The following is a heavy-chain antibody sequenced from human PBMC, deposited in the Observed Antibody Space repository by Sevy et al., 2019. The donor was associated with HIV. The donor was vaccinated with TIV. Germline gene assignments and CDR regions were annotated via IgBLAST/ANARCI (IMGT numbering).Heavy chain of an antibody. CDR1: GFTFSSYD. D-gene: IGHD3-16*01. CDR3: AAVALTFGGGPYEIDHFMDV. CDR2: ISYDGRGK. Sequence: GGSLRLSCAASGFTFSSYDMHWVRQAPGKGLEWVAVISYDGRGKHYADSVKGRFTISRDNAKNTLYLQMNSLRVEDSAVFYRAAVALTFGGGPYEIDHFMDVWGRGTRVTVSS. J-gene: IGHJ6*03. V-gene: IGHV3-30*03.